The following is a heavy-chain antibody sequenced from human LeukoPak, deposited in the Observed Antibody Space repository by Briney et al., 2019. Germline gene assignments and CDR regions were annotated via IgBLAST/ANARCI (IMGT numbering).Heavy chain of an antibody. Sequence: SETLSLTCAVYGGSLSGYYWSWIRQPPGKGLEWIGEINHSGSTNYNPSLKSRVTISVDTSKNQFSLKLSSVTAADTAVYYCARGDYGDFRFDPWGQGTLVTVSS. CDR2: INHSGST. V-gene: IGHV4-34*01. CDR3: ARGDYGDFRFDP. CDR1: GGSLSGYY. J-gene: IGHJ5*02. D-gene: IGHD4-17*01.